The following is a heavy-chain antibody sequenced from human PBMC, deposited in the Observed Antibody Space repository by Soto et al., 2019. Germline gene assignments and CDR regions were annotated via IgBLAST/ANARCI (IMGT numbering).Heavy chain of an antibody. CDR3: AKGSFDYGSGSYGIGAFDI. J-gene: IGHJ3*02. D-gene: IGHD3-10*01. CDR1: GFTFSSYA. CDR2: ISGSGCST. V-gene: IGHV3-23*01. Sequence: GGSLRLSCAASGFTFSSYAMSWVRQAPGKGLEWVSAISGSGCSTYYEDSVKGRFTITRDNSKNTLYQQMNSLRAEDTAVYYCAKGSFDYGSGSYGIGAFDIWGQGTMVTVSS.